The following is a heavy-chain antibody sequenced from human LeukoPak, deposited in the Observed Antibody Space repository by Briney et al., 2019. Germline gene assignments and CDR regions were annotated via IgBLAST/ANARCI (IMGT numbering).Heavy chain of an antibody. Sequence: GGSLRLSCAASGFTFSNCAMSWARQAPGTGLEWVSGISGNGDSTYHADSVKGRFTISRDNSENTLYLQMNSLRAEDTAVYYCVKDLYRSVPSVYWGPGTLVTVSS. CDR1: GFTFSNCA. CDR2: ISGNGDST. V-gene: IGHV3-23*01. CDR3: VKDLYRSVPSVY. J-gene: IGHJ4*02. D-gene: IGHD2-15*01.